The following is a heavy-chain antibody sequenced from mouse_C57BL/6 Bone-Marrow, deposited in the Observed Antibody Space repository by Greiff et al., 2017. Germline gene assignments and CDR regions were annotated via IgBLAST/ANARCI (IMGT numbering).Heavy chain of an antibody. CDR3: ARSNYYGSSYSY. V-gene: IGHV1-69*01. D-gene: IGHD1-1*01. CDR2: IDPSDSYT. CDR1: GYTFTSYW. J-gene: IGHJ2*01. Sequence: QLQQPGAELVMPGASVKLSCKASGYTFTSYWMHWVKQRPGQGLEWIGEIDPSDSYTNYNQKFKGKSTLTVDKSSSTAYMQLSSLTSEDSAVYYCARSNYYGSSYSYWGQGTTLTVSS.